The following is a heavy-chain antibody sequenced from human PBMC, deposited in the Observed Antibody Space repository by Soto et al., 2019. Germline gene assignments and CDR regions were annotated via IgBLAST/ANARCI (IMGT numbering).Heavy chain of an antibody. J-gene: IGHJ6*02. CDR2: ISWDGGST. D-gene: IGHD6-6*01. Sequence: PGGSLRLSCAASGFTFDDYTMHWVRQAPGKGLEWVSLISWDGGSTYYADSVKGRFTISRDNSKNSLYLQMNSLRTEDTALYYCAKDKVLGRAARTRYYYYGMDVWGQGTTVTVSS. CDR3: AKDKVLGRAARTRYYYYGMDV. CDR1: GFTFDDYT. V-gene: IGHV3-43*01.